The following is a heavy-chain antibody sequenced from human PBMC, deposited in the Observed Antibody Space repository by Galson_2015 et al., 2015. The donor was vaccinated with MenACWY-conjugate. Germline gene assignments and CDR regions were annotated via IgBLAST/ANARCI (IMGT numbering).Heavy chain of an antibody. V-gene: IGHV1-46*01. D-gene: IGHD5-24*01. CDR3: ARENVNYNHGQTFDH. J-gene: IGHJ4*02. CDR1: GYTFSTYF. CDR2: INPSGGST. Sequence: SVKVSCKASGYTFSTYFMHWVRQAPGQGLEWMGIINPSGGSTTYAQRFQGRVTMTRDTSTSTVYMELSSLTSDDTAVYYCARENVNYNHGQTFDHWGQGTLVTVSS.